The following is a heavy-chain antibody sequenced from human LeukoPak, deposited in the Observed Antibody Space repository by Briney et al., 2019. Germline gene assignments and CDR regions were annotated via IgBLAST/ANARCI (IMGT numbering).Heavy chain of an antibody. CDR3: ARGNYGGNSGYAFDI. V-gene: IGHV4-30-2*01. J-gene: IGHJ3*02. D-gene: IGHD4-23*01. Sequence: SETLSLTCTVSGGSISSGGYYWSWIRQPPGKGLEWIGYIYHSGSTYYNPSLKSRVTISVDRSKNQFSLKLSSVTAADTAVYYCARGNYGGNSGYAFDIWGQGTMVTVSS. CDR2: IYHSGST. CDR1: GGSISSGGYY.